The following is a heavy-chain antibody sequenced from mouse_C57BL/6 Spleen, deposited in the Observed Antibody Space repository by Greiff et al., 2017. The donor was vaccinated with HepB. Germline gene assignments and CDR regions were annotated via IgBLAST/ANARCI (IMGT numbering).Heavy chain of an antibody. CDR3: TTSSITTVLSSYFDV. J-gene: IGHJ1*03. V-gene: IGHV14-4*01. D-gene: IGHD1-1*01. CDR2: IDPENGDT. CDR1: GFNIKDDY. Sequence: EVQLQQSGAELVRPGASVKLSCTASGFNIKDDYMHWVKQRPEQGLEWIGWIDPENGDTEYASKFQGKATITADKSSNTAYLQLSSLTSEDTAVYYSTTSSITTVLSSYFDVWGTGTTVTVSS.